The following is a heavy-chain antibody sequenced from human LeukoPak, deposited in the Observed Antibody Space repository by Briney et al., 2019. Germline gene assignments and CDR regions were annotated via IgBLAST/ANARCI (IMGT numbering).Heavy chain of an antibody. CDR2: ISASSTTI. V-gene: IGHV3-48*02. D-gene: IGHD4-23*01. J-gene: IGHJ4*02. CDR1: GFTFSNYN. CDR3: ARDYGGHEEYFDY. Sequence: GGSLRLSCAASGFTFSNYNVNWVRQAPGKGLEWVSYISASSTTIYYADSVKGRFTTSRDNAKNSVYLQMNSLRDEDTAVYYCARDYGGHEEYFDYWGQGTLVTVSS.